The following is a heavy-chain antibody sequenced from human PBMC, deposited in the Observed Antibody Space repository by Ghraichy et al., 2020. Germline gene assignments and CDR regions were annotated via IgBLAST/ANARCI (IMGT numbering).Heavy chain of an antibody. D-gene: IGHD2-15*01. CDR3: ARAGYCSGGSCYSNWFGP. CDR2: ISAYNGNT. V-gene: IGHV1-18*01. J-gene: IGHJ5*02. CDR1: GYTFTNYG. Sequence: ASVKVSCKASGYTFTNYGISWVRQAPGQGLEWMGWISAYNGNTNYAQKVQGRVTMTTDTSTSTAYMELRSLRSDDTAVYYCARAGYCSGGSCYSNWFGPWGQGTLVTVSS.